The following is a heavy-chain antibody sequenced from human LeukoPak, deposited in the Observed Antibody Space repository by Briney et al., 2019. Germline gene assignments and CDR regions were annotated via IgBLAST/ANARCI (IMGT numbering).Heavy chain of an antibody. CDR1: GYTFTNYN. V-gene: IGHV1-8*01. CDR2: MNPNSGNT. Sequence: ASVKVSCKASGYTFTNYNINWVRQATGQGLEWMGWMNPNSGNTGYAQKFQGRLTMTRDTSISTAYMELSSLTSEDTAVYYCARAYDFWSGYYINWFDPWGQGTLVTVSS. J-gene: IGHJ5*02. D-gene: IGHD3-3*01. CDR3: ARAYDFWSGYYINWFDP.